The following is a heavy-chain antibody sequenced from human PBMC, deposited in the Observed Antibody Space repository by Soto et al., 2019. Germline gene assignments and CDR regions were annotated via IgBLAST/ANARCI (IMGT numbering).Heavy chain of an antibody. CDR3: ARDPHGDGKYYGMDV. V-gene: IGHV1-18*01. J-gene: IGHJ6*02. Sequence: QAQLVQSGAEVKKPGASVKVSCKSSGYTFTSYGLTWVRQAPGQGLEWMGWISASNYKTMYAQKFQDSVTMTIDITTTTAYLDLKSQTSGDTAVYYCARDPHGDGKYYGMDVWGQGTTVTVSS. D-gene: IGHD7-27*01. CDR1: GYTFTSYG. CDR2: ISASNYKT.